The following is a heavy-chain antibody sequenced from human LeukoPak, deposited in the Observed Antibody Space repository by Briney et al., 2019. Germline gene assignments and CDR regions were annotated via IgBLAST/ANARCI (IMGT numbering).Heavy chain of an antibody. CDR2: IYYGGST. J-gene: IGHJ4*02. V-gene: IGHV4-59*08. CDR3: ARHESSFGDFWSGYRFDY. CDR1: GGSISSYY. D-gene: IGHD3-3*01. Sequence: SETLSLTCTVSGGSISSYYWSWIRQPPGKGLEWIGYIYYGGSTNYNPSLKSRVTISVDTSKNQFSLKLSSVTAADTAVYYCARHESSFGDFWSGYRFDYWGQGTLVTVSS.